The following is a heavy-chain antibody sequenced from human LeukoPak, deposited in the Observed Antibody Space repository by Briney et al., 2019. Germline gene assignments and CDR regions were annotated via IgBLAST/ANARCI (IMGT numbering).Heavy chain of an antibody. Sequence: GGSLRLSCAASGFTFSDYYMSWVRQAPGKGLEWVSYISSSGSTIYYADSVKGRFTISRDNAKNTLYLQMNSLRAEDTAVYYCASASSHRIAAGGDYWGQGTLVTVSS. CDR2: ISSSGSTI. CDR3: ASASSHRIAAGGDY. V-gene: IGHV3-11*04. CDR1: GFTFSDYY. J-gene: IGHJ4*02. D-gene: IGHD6-13*01.